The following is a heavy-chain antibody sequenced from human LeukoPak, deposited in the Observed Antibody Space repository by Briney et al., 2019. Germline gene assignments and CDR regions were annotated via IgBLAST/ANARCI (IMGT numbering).Heavy chain of an antibody. D-gene: IGHD4-17*01. CDR2: IYYSGSA. Sequence: SETLSLTCTVPGGSISGYYWSWIRQPPGEGLEWIGYIYYSGSANYNPSLRSRVIILVDTSKNQFSLKLSSVTAADTAVYYCARGTVTTSMKAFDIWGQGTMVTVSS. CDR1: GGSISGYY. CDR3: ARGTVTTSMKAFDI. J-gene: IGHJ3*02. V-gene: IGHV4-59*08.